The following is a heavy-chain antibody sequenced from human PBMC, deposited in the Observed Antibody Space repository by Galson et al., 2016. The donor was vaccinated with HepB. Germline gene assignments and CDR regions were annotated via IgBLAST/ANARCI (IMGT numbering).Heavy chain of an antibody. CDR3: GRGHDSYDYHGMDI. Sequence: SVKVSCKASGGTFSSYAIYWVRQAPGQGLEWMGGIIPIFGAPKYAQKFQGRLTITADESTRTVEMDLRSLRSEDTAVYYCGRGHDSYDYHGMDIWGQGTTVIVSS. CDR1: GGTFSSYA. J-gene: IGHJ6*02. D-gene: IGHD1-1*01. CDR2: IIPIFGAP. V-gene: IGHV1-69*13.